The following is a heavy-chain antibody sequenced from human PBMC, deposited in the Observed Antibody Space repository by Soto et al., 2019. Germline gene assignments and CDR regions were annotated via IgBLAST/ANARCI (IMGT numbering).Heavy chain of an antibody. J-gene: IGHJ6*02. Sequence: PSEALSLNCGVSGGSISSGDYSWSWIRQPPGKGLEWIGYIYYSGTTYYNPSLKSRVTISVDTSKNQFSLKVSSVTAADAAVYYCVRALIQLWPHYYYGMDVWGQGTTVTVSS. CDR2: IYYSGTT. V-gene: IGHV4-30-4*01. CDR1: GGSISSGDYS. D-gene: IGHD5-18*01. CDR3: VRALIQLWPHYYYGMDV.